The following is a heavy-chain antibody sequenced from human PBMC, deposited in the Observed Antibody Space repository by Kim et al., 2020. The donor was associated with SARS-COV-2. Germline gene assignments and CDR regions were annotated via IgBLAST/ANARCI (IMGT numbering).Heavy chain of an antibody. D-gene: IGHD2-2*01. V-gene: IGHV1-18*01. CDR3: AREFGPVGYCSSTSCERWFDP. Sequence: ASVKVSCKASGYTFTSYGISWVRQAPGQGLEWMGWISAYNGNTNYAQKLQGRVTMTTDTSTSTAYMELRSLRSDDTAVYYCAREFGPVGYCSSTSCERWFDPWGQGTLVTVSS. CDR2: ISAYNGNT. CDR1: GYTFTSYG. J-gene: IGHJ5*02.